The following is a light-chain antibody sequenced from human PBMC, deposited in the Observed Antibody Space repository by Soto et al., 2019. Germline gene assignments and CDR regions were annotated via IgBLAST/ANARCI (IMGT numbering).Light chain of an antibody. CDR2: AAS. Sequence: DIVMYQSPDSLAVSLGERSTINCKSSQSVLYSSNNKNYLNWYQQKPGKAPKLLIYAASSLQSGVPSRFSGSGSGTDFTLTISSLQPEDFATYYCQQSYSTPPITFGQGTRLGI. J-gene: IGKJ5*01. CDR3: QQSYSTPPIT. V-gene: IGKV1-39*01. CDR1: QSVLYSSNNKNY.